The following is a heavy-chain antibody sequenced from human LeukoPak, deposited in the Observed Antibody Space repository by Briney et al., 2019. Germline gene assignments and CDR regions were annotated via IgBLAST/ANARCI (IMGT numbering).Heavy chain of an antibody. V-gene: IGHV4-59*01. CDR1: GGSISSYY. CDR2: IYYSGST. D-gene: IGHD3-10*01. Sequence: PSETLSLTCTVSGGSISSYYWSWIRQPPGKGLEWIGYIYYSGSTNYTPSLKSRITISVDTSRNRFSLKLNSVTAADTAVYYCARSGRGSSAGFDYWGQGTLVTVSS. J-gene: IGHJ4*02. CDR3: ARSGRGSSAGFDY.